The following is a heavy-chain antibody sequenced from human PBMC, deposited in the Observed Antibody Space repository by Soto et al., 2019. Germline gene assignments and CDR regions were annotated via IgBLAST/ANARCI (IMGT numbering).Heavy chain of an antibody. Sequence: EVQLVESGGGLVQPGGSLRLSCAASGFTFSSYSMNWVRQAPGKGLEWVSYISSSSSTIYYADSVKGRFTISRDNAKNSLYLQMNSLRAEDTAVYYCARLSPYNGPTSFVYYYYYMDVWGKGTTVTVSS. CDR2: ISSSSSTI. CDR1: GFTFSSYS. D-gene: IGHD3-3*01. V-gene: IGHV3-48*01. CDR3: ARLSPYNGPTSFVYYYYYMDV. J-gene: IGHJ6*03.